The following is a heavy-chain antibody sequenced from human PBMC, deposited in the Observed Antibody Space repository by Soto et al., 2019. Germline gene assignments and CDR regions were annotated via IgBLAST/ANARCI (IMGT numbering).Heavy chain of an antibody. CDR1: GFTFSTNS. J-gene: IGHJ4*02. CDR2: ISSSSTTI. V-gene: IGHV3-48*02. CDR3: ARGTKNSSSWRDY. Sequence: PGGSLRLSCAGSGFTFSTNSMNWVRQAPGKGLEWVSYISSSSTTIYYADSVKGRFTISRDNAKNSLYLQMNSLRDEDTAVYYCARGTKNSSSWRDYWGKGTQVTVST. D-gene: IGHD6-13*01.